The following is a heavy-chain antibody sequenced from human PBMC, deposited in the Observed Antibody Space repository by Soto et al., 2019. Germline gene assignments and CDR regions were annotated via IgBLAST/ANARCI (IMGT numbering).Heavy chain of an antibody. Sequence: QVQLVQSGAEVKKPGSSVKVSCKASGGTCSSYTISWVRQAPGQGLEWMGRIIPILGIANYAQKFQGRVTITADKSTSTAYMELSSLRSEDTAVYYCARDTAGQWLTPWGQGTLVTVSS. CDR3: ARDTAGQWLTP. CDR2: IIPILGIA. D-gene: IGHD6-19*01. V-gene: IGHV1-69*08. J-gene: IGHJ5*02. CDR1: GGTCSSYT.